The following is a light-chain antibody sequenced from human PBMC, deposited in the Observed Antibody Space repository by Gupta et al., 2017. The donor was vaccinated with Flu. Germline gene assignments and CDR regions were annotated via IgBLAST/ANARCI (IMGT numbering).Light chain of an antibody. J-gene: IGLJ3*02. CDR2: VNSDGSH. Sequence: QLVVTQSPSASASLGASVKLTCSLSSGHSTYAIAWHQLQPEKGPRYLMKVNSDGSHFKGDGIPDRFSGSRSGTEGYLTISSLQAEDEGDYFCQAWTTGVHGWAFGGGTKLTVL. CDR3: QAWTTGVHGWA. CDR1: SGHSTYA. V-gene: IGLV4-69*01.